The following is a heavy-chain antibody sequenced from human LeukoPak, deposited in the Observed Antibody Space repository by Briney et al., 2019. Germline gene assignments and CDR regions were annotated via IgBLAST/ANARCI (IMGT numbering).Heavy chain of an antibody. J-gene: IGHJ4*02. CDR3: AKVGYTYGPQPIDY. D-gene: IGHD5-18*01. CDR2: ISGGADSA. CDR1: GFTYSNYA. Sequence: PGGSLSLSCATSGFTYSNYAMGWVRPAPGKGLDWDAGISGGADSAHYADSVKGRFTISRDNSRNTLYLQMNSLRAEDTAVYYCAKVGYTYGPQPIDYWGQGTLVTVSP. V-gene: IGHV3-23*01.